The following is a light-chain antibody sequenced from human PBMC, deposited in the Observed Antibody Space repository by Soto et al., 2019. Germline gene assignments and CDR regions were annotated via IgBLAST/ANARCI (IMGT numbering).Light chain of an antibody. V-gene: IGLV3-21*04. CDR2: YDS. J-gene: IGLJ2*01. Sequence: SYELTQPPSVSVAPGKTARITCGGNNIGSKSVNWYPQKPGQAPVLVIYYDSDRPSGIPERFSGSNSGNTATLPISRVEAGDEADDYCQVWDSSSDHVVFGGGTKLTVL. CDR1: NIGSKS. CDR3: QVWDSSSDHVV.